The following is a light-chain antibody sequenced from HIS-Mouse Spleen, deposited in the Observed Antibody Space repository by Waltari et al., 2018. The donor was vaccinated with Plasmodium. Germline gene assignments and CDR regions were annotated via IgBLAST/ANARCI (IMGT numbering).Light chain of an antibody. CDR1: ALPKQY. Sequence: SYELTQPPSVSVSPGQTARLTCSGDALPKQYAYWYQQKSGQAPVLVIYEDSKRPSGIPERVSGSSSGTMATLTISGAQVEDEADYYCYSTDSSGNHRVFGGGTKLTVL. CDR3: YSTDSSGNHRV. CDR2: EDS. J-gene: IGLJ3*02. V-gene: IGLV3-10*01.